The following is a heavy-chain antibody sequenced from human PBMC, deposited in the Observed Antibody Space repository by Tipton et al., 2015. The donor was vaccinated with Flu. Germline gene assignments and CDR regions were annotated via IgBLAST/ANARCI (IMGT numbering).Heavy chain of an antibody. D-gene: IGHD4-11*01. CDR3: ARRDFSNYVSDPKNWFDR. J-gene: IGHJ5*02. Sequence: TLSLTCTVSGGFVSSYYWNWIRQPPGKGLEWIGYIYNNQYTKYNPSLKSRVTVSVDPSMSQFSLRLTSVTAADTALYYCARRDFSNYVSDPKNWFDRWGQGILVTVSS. CDR1: GGFVSSYY. CDR2: IYNNQYT. V-gene: IGHV4-4*09.